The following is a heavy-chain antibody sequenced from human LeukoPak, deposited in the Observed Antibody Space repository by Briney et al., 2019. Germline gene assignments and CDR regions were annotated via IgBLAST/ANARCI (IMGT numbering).Heavy chain of an antibody. Sequence: GGSLRLSCAASGFTFWDVWMSWVRQAPGKGLEWVARSRRETEGGTTDYNPPVKGRFTISRDDSKNTLYLQMNNLKDEDTAVYFCTTDSNWGFFDWGQGALVTVSS. CDR1: GFTFWDVW. V-gene: IGHV3-15*01. D-gene: IGHD7-27*01. CDR2: SRRETEGGTT. J-gene: IGHJ4*02. CDR3: TTDSNWGFFD.